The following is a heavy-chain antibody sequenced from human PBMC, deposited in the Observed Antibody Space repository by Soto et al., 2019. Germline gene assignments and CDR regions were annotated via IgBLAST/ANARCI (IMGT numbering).Heavy chain of an antibody. CDR3: AKMYSSGSKGGFDY. Sequence: GSLSLSFAASRFTFSHYALSWVRQAPGKGLEWVSAISGSGGSTHCADSVKGRFTISRDNSKNTLYLQMNSLRAEDTAVYYCAKMYSSGSKGGFDYWGQGTLVTVSS. CDR2: ISGSGGST. CDR1: RFTFSHYA. D-gene: IGHD6-19*01. J-gene: IGHJ4*02. V-gene: IGHV3-23*01.